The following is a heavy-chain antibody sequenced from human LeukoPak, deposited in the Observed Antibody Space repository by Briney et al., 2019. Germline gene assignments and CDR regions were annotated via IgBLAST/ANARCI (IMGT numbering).Heavy chain of an antibody. J-gene: IGHJ3*02. Sequence: PSETLSLSCTVSGGSISSSTYYWGWIRQPPGKGLEWIGSIYYSGSTYYNASLKSRVTISADTSKNQFSLKLSSVTAADTAVYYCARPLSGSSSWHGDAFDIWGQGTMVTVSS. CDR1: GGSISSSTYY. CDR3: ARPLSGSSSWHGDAFDI. V-gene: IGHV4-39*01. CDR2: IYYSGST. D-gene: IGHD6-13*01.